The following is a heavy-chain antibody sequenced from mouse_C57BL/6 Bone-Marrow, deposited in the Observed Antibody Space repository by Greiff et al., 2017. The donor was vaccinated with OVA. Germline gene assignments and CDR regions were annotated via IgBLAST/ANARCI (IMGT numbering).Heavy chain of an antibody. Sequence: VQLLQSGAELVKPGASVTMSCKASGYTFTGYGITWVKQRPGQGLEWIGAIYPGSGSTNYNEKFKSKAILTVDTSSSTAYMELSSLTSEDSAVYYCARDYDYDAYWGQGTLVTVSA. V-gene: IGHV1-55*01. CDR1: GYTFTGYG. D-gene: IGHD2-4*01. CDR3: ARDYDYDAY. CDR2: IYPGSGST. J-gene: IGHJ3*01.